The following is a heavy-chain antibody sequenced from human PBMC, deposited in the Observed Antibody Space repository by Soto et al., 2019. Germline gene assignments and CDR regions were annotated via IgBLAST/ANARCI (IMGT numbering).Heavy chain of an antibody. J-gene: IGHJ4*01. Sequence: SETLSLTCSVSGSPISSYYWSWFRQPPGQGLEWLGYVYYTGTTTYNPSLKSRLTISLDTSKTQFSLKLGSVTAADTAVYYCARLGDYYQTFDYWAQGALVTGSS. CDR1: GSPISSYY. CDR2: VYYTGTT. CDR3: ARLGDYYQTFDY. D-gene: IGHD3-22*01. V-gene: IGHV4-59*08.